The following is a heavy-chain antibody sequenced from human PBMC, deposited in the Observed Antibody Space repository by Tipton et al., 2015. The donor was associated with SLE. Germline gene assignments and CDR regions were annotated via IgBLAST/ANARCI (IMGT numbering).Heavy chain of an antibody. D-gene: IGHD3-10*01. J-gene: IGHJ2*01. CDR1: GFTFSSYW. V-gene: IGHV3-33*08. Sequence: SLRLSCAASGFTFSSYWMSWVRQAPGKGLEWVAVIWYDGSNKYYADSVKGRFTISRDNSKNTLYLQMNSLRAEDTAVYYCAREGIYYGSGTYWYFDLWGRGTLVTVSS. CDR3: AREGIYYGSGTYWYFDL. CDR2: IWYDGSNK.